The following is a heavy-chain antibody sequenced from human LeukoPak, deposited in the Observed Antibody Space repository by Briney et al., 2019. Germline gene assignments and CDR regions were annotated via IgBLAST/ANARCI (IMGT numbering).Heavy chain of an antibody. D-gene: IGHD3-10*01. Sequence: SETLSLTCTVSGGSISSSSYYWGWIRQPPGKGLEWIGSIYYSGSTYYNPSLKSRVTISVDTSKNQFSLKLSSVTAADTAVYYCARDLRDATYYYGSGSSSPPDNWFDPWGQGTLVTVSS. CDR3: ARDLRDATYYYGSGSSSPPDNWFDP. CDR1: GGSISSSSYY. CDR2: IYYSGST. V-gene: IGHV4-39*07. J-gene: IGHJ5*02.